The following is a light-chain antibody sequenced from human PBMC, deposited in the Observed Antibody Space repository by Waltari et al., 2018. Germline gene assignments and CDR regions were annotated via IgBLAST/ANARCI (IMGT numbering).Light chain of an antibody. CDR3: QQYNIRPPDT. Sequence: EIVMTQSPATLSVSPGERATLSCRASQSVKSNLAWYQQKPGQAPRLLIYGASTRVTGIPARFRGSGSGTEFTLTISSLQSEDSAVYVCQQYNIRPPDTFGQGTKLEIK. J-gene: IGKJ2*01. V-gene: IGKV3-15*01. CDR1: QSVKSN. CDR2: GAS.